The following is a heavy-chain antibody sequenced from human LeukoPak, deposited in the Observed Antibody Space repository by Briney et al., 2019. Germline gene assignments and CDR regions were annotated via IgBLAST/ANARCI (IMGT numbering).Heavy chain of an antibody. Sequence: ASVKVSCKASGGTFSSYAISWVRQAPGQGLEWMGGIIPIFGTANYAQKFQGRVTMTRDTSISTAYMELSRLRSDDTAVYYCARGPAIVDYWGQGTLVTVSS. V-gene: IGHV1-69*05. J-gene: IGHJ4*02. D-gene: IGHD2-21*01. CDR2: IIPIFGTA. CDR1: GGTFSSYA. CDR3: ARGPAIVDY.